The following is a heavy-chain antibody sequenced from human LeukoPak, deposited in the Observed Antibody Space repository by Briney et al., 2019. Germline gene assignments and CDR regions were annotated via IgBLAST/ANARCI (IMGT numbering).Heavy chain of an antibody. CDR1: GFTFSSYA. D-gene: IGHD6-13*01. V-gene: IGHV3-23*01. CDR2: ISGSGGST. J-gene: IGHJ6*02. CDR3: AKGIAAAVYYYYGMDV. Sequence: GGSLRLSCAASGFTFSSYAMNWVRQAPGKGLEWVSAISGSGGSTYYADSVKGRFTISRDNSKNTLYLQMNSLRAEDTAVYYCAKGIAAAVYYYYGMDVWGQGTTVTVSS.